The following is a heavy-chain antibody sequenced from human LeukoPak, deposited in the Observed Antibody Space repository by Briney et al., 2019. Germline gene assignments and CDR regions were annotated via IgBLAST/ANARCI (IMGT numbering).Heavy chain of an antibody. J-gene: IGHJ4*02. D-gene: IGHD3-10*01. V-gene: IGHV3-74*01. CDR3: ATRATSGYYGSPK. CDR2: INSDGSST. CDR1: RFTFSSYW. Sequence: GGSLRLSCAASRFTFSSYWMHWVRQAPGKGLVWVSRINSDGSSTSYADSVKGRFTISRDNAKNTLYLQMNSLRAEDTAVYYCATRATSGYYGSPKWGQGTLVTVSS.